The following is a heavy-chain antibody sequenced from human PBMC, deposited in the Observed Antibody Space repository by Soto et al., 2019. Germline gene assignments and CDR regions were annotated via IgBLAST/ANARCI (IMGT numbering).Heavy chain of an antibody. V-gene: IGHV2-5*02. J-gene: IGHJ4*02. CDR1: GFSLSTYGMG. Sequence: QITVKESGLTLVKPTETLTLTCTFSGFSLSTYGMGVGWIRQPPGKALEWLALIYWDDDKRYSPSLRSRLTITKDTSKNQVDLTMTSMDPVDTATYYCARLTRGVYDLDRRWEKFDYWGQGTLVTVSS. CDR2: IYWDDDK. D-gene: IGHD5-12*01. CDR3: ARLTRGVYDLDRRWEKFDY.